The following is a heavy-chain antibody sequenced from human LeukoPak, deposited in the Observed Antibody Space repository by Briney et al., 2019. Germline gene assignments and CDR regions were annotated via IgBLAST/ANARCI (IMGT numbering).Heavy chain of an antibody. CDR1: GYTFTSYD. CDR2: MNPNSGNI. V-gene: IGHV1-8*01. Sequence: GASVKVSCKASGYTFTSYDINRVRQATGQGLEWMGWMNPNSGNIGYAQKFQGRVTMTRNTSISTAYMELSSLRSEDTAVYYCARGPPRFRGLYYYYGMDVWGQGTTVTVSS. D-gene: IGHD3-10*01. J-gene: IGHJ6*02. CDR3: ARGPPRFRGLYYYYGMDV.